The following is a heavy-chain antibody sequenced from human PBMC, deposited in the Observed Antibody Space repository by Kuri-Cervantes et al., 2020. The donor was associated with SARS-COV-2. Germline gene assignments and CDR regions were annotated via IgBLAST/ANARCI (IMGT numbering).Heavy chain of an antibody. D-gene: IGHD2-2*01. CDR1: GGTFSSYA. Sequence: SVKVSCKASGGTFSSYAISWVRQAPGQGLEWMGGIIPIFGTANYAQKFQGRVTITADTSTSTAYMELRSLRSDDTAVYYCARALFGQLTPSWTIDYWGQGTLVTVSS. J-gene: IGHJ4*02. CDR2: IIPIFGTA. CDR3: ARALFGQLTPSWTIDY. V-gene: IGHV1-69*06.